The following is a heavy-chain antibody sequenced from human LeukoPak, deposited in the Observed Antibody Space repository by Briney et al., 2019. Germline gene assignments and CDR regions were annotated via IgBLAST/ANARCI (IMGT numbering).Heavy chain of an antibody. J-gene: IGHJ4*02. CDR3: ARHTIFRRNFDY. V-gene: IGHV4-59*08. Sequence: PSETLSLTCTYSGGSISSYYWSWIRQPPGKGLEWIGYIYYSGSTNYNPSLKSRVTISVDTSKNQFPLKLSSVTAADTAVYYCARHTIFRRNFDYWGQGTLVTVSS. CDR1: GGSISSYY. CDR2: IYYSGST. D-gene: IGHD3-3*01.